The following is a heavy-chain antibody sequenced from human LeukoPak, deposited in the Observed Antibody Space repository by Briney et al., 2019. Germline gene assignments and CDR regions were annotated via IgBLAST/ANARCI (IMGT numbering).Heavy chain of an antibody. V-gene: IGHV3-30*02. Sequence: GGSLRLSCAASGFTFSSYEMNWVRQAPGEGLEWVAFIRYDGSNKYYADSVKGRFTISRDNSKNTLYLQMNSLRAEDTAVYYCAKRATAMGIFDYWGQGTLVTVSS. CDR2: IRYDGSNK. J-gene: IGHJ4*02. CDR3: AKRATAMGIFDY. D-gene: IGHD5-18*01. CDR1: GFTFSSYE.